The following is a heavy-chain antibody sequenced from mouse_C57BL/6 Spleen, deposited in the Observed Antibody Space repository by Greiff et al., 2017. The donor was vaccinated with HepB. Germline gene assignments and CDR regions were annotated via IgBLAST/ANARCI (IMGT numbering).Heavy chain of an antibody. CDR1: GFTFSSYA. CDR3: ARDAYYYGSSSYYFDY. CDR2: ISAGGSYT. Sequence: EVKLMESGGGLVKPGGSLKLSCAASGFTFSSYAMSWVRQTPEKRLEWVATISAGGSYTYYPDNVKGRFTISRDNAKNNLYLQMSHLKSEDTAMYYCARDAYYYGSSSYYFDYWGQGTTLTVSS. J-gene: IGHJ2*01. V-gene: IGHV5-4*01. D-gene: IGHD1-1*01.